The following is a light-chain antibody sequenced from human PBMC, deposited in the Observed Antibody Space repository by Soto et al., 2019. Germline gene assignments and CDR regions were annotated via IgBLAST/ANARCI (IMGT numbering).Light chain of an antibody. V-gene: IGKV1D-12*01. Sequence: DIQMTQSPSSLSASVGDTVTITCLSSQDIGSLLSWYQQKAGKAPNILIFAASSSQAGVPSRFSGSGSGTDFTLTISSLQPEDFATYYCQQVNSFPVTFGQGTRLEI. CDR2: AAS. CDR3: QQVNSFPVT. CDR1: QDIGSL. J-gene: IGKJ5*01.